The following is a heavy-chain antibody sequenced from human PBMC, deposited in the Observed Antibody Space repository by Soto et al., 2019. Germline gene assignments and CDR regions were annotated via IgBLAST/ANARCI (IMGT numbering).Heavy chain of an antibody. V-gene: IGHV1-46*03. D-gene: IGHD6-13*01. Sequence: ASGKVSCKASGYTFTSYYMHWVRQAPGQGLEWMGIINPSGGSTSYAQKFQGRVTMTRDTSTSTVYMELSSLRSEDTAVYYCAKAAAGTYYYYYGMDVWGQGTTVTVSS. J-gene: IGHJ6*02. CDR1: GYTFTSYY. CDR3: AKAAAGTYYYYYGMDV. CDR2: INPSGGST.